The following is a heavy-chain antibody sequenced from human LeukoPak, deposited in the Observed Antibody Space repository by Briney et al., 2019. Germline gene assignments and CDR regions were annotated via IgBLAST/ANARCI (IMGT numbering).Heavy chain of an antibody. V-gene: IGHV1-18*01. J-gene: IGHJ5*02. D-gene: IGHD2-2*01. CDR1: GYTFTNYG. CDR2: ISGYNANA. CDR3: ARVGRGCSSIRCYWEDWFDP. Sequence: ASVKVSCKASGYTFTNYGITWIREAPGQGPEWRGWISGYNANAHYAQNVQGRVTLTTDASTNTAFMDLRGLTSDDTAMYYCARVGRGCSSIRCYWEDWFDPWGQGTLVIGSS.